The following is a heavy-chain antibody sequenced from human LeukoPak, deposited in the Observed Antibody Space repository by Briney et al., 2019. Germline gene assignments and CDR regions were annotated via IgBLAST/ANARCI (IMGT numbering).Heavy chain of an antibody. V-gene: IGHV3-7*05. CDR1: GFTFSIYW. D-gene: IGHD6-6*01. CDR3: VRDGPGGIEARKRYYGMDV. CDR2: INQDGSEK. Sequence: PGGSLRLSCAASGFTFSIYWMSWVRQAPGKGLEWVASINQDGSEKYYVDSVKGRCTISRDNAKTSLYLQMSSLGAEDAAAYYCVRDGPGGIEARKRYYGMDVWGQGTTVSVSS. J-gene: IGHJ6*02.